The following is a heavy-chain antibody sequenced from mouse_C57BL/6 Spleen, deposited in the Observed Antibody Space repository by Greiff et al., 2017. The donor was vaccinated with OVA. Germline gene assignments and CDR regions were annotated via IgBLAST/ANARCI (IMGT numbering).Heavy chain of an antibody. CDR2: IDPETGGT. J-gene: IGHJ1*03. CDR3: TRERTTVVATNFDG. V-gene: IGHV1-15*01. Sequence: VQLQQSGAELVRPGASVTLSCKASGYTFTDYEMHWVKQTPVHGLEWIGAIDPETGGTAYNQKFKGKATLTADKSSSTAYMELRILTSEDSAVYYCTRERTTVVATNFDGWGTGTTVTVSS. D-gene: IGHD1-1*01. CDR1: GYTFTDYE.